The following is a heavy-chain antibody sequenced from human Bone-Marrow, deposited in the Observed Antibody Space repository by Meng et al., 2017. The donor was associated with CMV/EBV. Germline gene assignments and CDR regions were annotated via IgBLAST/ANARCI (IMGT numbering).Heavy chain of an antibody. CDR2: IIPIFGMA. CDR1: GGTFSRYA. J-gene: IGHJ6*02. Sequence: SVKVSFKASGGTFSRYAFSWVRQAPGQGLEWMGGIIPIFGMANYAQKFQGRVPITPDESTGTAYMELSSLRSEDTAVYFCARDRTGDCSSTSCFNYYYYYGMDVWGQGTTVTVSS. D-gene: IGHD2-2*01. CDR3: ARDRTGDCSSTSCFNYYYYYGMDV. V-gene: IGHV1-69*13.